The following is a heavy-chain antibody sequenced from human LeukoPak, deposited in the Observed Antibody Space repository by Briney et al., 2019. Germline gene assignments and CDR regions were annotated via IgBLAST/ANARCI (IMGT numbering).Heavy chain of an antibody. J-gene: IGHJ5*02. Sequence: GASVKVSCKASGGTFSSYAISWVRQAPGQGLEWMGGIIPIFGTANYAQKFQGRVTITADESTSTAYMELSSLRSEDTAVYYCARLVAGRFDPWGQGTLVTVSS. D-gene: IGHD2-15*01. CDR2: IIPIFGTA. CDR3: ARLVAGRFDP. V-gene: IGHV1-69*13. CDR1: GGTFSSYA.